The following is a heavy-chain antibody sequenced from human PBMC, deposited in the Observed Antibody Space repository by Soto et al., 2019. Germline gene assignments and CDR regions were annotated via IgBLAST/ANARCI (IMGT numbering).Heavy chain of an antibody. CDR1: GYTFTGYY. J-gene: IGHJ6*04. CDR2: INPNSGGT. V-gene: IGHV1-2*02. D-gene: IGHD5-18*01. Sequence: ASVKVSGKASGYTFTGYYMHWVRQAPGQGLEWMGWINPNSGGTNYAQKFQGRVTMTRDTSISTAYMELSRLRSDDTAVYYCARVRWSLVECSLQLWYYYGMDVRGKGPTVTVSS. CDR3: ARVRWSLVECSLQLWYYYGMDV.